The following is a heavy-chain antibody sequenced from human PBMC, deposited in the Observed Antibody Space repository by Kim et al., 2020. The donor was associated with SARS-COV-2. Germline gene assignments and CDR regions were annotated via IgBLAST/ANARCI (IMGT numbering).Heavy chain of an antibody. J-gene: IGHJ3*02. CDR2: ISWNSVSV. CDR1: GFTFGDSA. Sequence: GGSLRLSCAASGFTFGDSAMHWVRQVPGRGLEWVSGISWNSVSVPYADFVKGRFTISRDNTKNSLYLQMNSLRAEDTALYYCVKDREFYDNRYNAFDMWGQGTMVTVSS. CDR3: VKDREFYDNRYNAFDM. V-gene: IGHV3-9*01. D-gene: IGHD3-22*01.